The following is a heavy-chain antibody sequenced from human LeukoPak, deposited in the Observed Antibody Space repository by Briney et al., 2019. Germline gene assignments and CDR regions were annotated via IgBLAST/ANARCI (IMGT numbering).Heavy chain of an antibody. D-gene: IGHD3-10*01. V-gene: IGHV3-23*01. CDR2: ISGSGGST. CDR3: AKRGNYGSGSYHLYYFDY. CDR1: GFTFSSYA. J-gene: IGHJ4*02. Sequence: PGGSLRLSCAASGFTFSSYAMSWVRQAPGKGLEWVSAISGSGGSTYYADSVKGRFTISRDNSKNTLYLQMNSLRAEDTAVYYCAKRGNYGSGSYHLYYFDYWGQGTLVTVSS.